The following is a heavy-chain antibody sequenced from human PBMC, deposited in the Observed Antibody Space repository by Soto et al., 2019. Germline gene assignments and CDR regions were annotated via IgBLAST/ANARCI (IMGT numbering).Heavy chain of an antibody. J-gene: IGHJ1*01. D-gene: IGHD2-15*01. CDR3: AKDPSEAATLGYFQH. CDR2: ISYDGSNK. V-gene: IGHV3-30-3*01. CDR1: GFTFSSYA. Sequence: HPGGSLRLSCAASGFTFSSYAMHWVRQAPGKGLEWVAVISYDGSNKYYADSVKGRFTISRDNSKNTLYLQMNSLRAEDTAVYYCAKDPSEAATLGYFQHWGQGTLVTVSS.